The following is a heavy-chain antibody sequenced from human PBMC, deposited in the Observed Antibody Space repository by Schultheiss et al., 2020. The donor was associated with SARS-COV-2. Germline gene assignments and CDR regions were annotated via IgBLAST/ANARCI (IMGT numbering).Heavy chain of an antibody. CDR1: GYSINSGYY. J-gene: IGHJ5*02. D-gene: IGHD2-15*01. CDR2: IYYSGST. CDR3: ARLDIPNWFDP. Sequence: SETLSLTCTVSGYSINSGYYWGWIRQPPGKGLEWIGYIYYSGSTNYNPSLKSRVTISVDTSKNQFSLQLSSVTAADTAVYYCARLDIPNWFDPWGQGTLVTVSS. V-gene: IGHV4-38-2*02.